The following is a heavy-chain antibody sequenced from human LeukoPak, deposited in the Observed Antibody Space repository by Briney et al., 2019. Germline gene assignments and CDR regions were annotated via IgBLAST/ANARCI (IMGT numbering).Heavy chain of an antibody. V-gene: IGHV4-59*08. Sequence: SETLSLTCTVSGGSISSYYWSWIRQPPGKGLEWIGYIYYSGSTNYNPSLKSRVTISADTSKNQFSLKLSSVTAADTAVYYCARGGRRWLQFTNWFDPWGQGTLVTVSS. J-gene: IGHJ5*02. CDR1: GGSISSYY. D-gene: IGHD5-24*01. CDR3: ARGGRRWLQFTNWFDP. CDR2: IYYSGST.